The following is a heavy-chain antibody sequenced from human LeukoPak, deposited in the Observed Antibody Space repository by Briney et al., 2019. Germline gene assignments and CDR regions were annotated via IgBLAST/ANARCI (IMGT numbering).Heavy chain of an antibody. CDR2: IYVSGST. Sequence: SQTLSLTCTVSGSISSGSYYWSWIRQPAGKGLEWIGRIYVSGSTNYNPSLESRVTISVDTSKNQFSLQLTSLTAADTAVYYCASGTGGGNPFDYWGQGTLVTVSS. V-gene: IGHV4-61*02. J-gene: IGHJ4*02. CDR1: GSISSGSYY. D-gene: IGHD4-23*01. CDR3: ASGTGGGNPFDY.